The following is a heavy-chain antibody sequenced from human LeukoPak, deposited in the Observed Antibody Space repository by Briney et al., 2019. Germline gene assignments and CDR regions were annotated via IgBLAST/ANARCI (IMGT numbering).Heavy chain of an antibody. D-gene: IGHD3-10*01. Sequence: GGSLRLSCSASGFTFGRNTMHWVRQAPGKGLEYVSGTTDTGDSTYYADSVKGRFTISRDNSKNTPFLQVSSLRVEDSAVYYCVKDLAGTYSFDYWGRGTLVTVSS. V-gene: IGHV3-64D*06. J-gene: IGHJ4*02. CDR2: TTDTGDST. CDR1: GFTFGRNT. CDR3: VKDLAGTYSFDY.